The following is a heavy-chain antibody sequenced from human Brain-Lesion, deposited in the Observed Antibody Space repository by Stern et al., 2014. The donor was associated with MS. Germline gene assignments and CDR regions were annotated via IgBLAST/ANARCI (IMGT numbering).Heavy chain of an antibody. CDR3: ATLSPGAGGNYYRHFDY. Sequence: MQLVESGAEVKKPGASVKVSCKVSGYTLTELSMHWVRQAPRKGLEWMGGFAPDDGETIYAQKFQGRVTMTEDTSTDTAYMELSSLRSEDTAVYYCATLSPGAGGNYYRHFDYWGQGTLVTVSS. CDR2: FAPDDGET. J-gene: IGHJ4*02. CDR1: GYTLTELS. V-gene: IGHV1-24*01. D-gene: IGHD1-26*01.